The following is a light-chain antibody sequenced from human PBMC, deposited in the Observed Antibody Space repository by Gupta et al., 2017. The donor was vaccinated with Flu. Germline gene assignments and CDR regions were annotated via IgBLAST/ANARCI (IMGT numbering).Light chain of an antibody. CDR2: EDN. CDR3: QSYDSSNEV. CDR1: SGSIASNY. V-gene: IGLV6-57*03. J-gene: IGLJ3*02. Sequence: NFMLTQPHSVSESPGKTVTLSCTRSSGSIASNYVQWYQQRPGSAPTTVIYEDNQRPSGVHDRFSGSIDSSSNSASLTISGLKTEDEADYYCQSYDSSNEVFGGGTKLTVL.